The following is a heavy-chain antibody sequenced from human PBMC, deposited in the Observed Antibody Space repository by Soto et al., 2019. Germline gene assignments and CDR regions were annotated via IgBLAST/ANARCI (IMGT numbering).Heavy chain of an antibody. D-gene: IGHD3-3*01. J-gene: IGHJ4*02. CDR1: GFTFSDYY. CDR2: ISSSGSTI. CDR3: ARVRGRITIFGVAPYYFDY. V-gene: IGHV3-11*01. Sequence: GGSLRLSCAASGFTFSDYYMSWIRQAPGKGLEWVSYISSSGSTIYYADSVKGRFTISRDNAKNSLYLQMNSLRAEDTAVYYCARVRGRITIFGVAPYYFDYWGQGTLVTVSS.